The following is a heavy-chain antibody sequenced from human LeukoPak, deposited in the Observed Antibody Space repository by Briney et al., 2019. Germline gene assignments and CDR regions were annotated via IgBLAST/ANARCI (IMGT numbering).Heavy chain of an antibody. J-gene: IGHJ4*02. CDR2: INPSGGST. V-gene: IGHV1-46*01. Sequence: ASVKVSCKASGYTFSNYYIHWVRQAPGQGLEWMGIINPSGGSTSYAQKFQGRVTMTRDTSTSTVYMELSSLRSEDTAVYYCARVGSKPEYYYDSSGYYYGGYYFDYWGQGTLVTVSS. D-gene: IGHD3-22*01. CDR3: ARVGSKPEYYYDSSGYYYGGYYFDY. CDR1: GYTFSNYY.